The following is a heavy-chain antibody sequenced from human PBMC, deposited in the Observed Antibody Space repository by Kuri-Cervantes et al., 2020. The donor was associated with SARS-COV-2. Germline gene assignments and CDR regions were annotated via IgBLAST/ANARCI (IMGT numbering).Heavy chain of an antibody. CDR3: ARESAEWCTNCDSNHYYSGMDV. Sequence: GESLKISCAASGFTFSNYDMHWVRQIPGKGLEWVSTLGTAGETYYSGSVKGRFTTPRESAKNSLYLQTNSLRAEDTAVYFCARESAEWCTNCDSNHYYSGMDVWGQGTRVT. J-gene: IGHJ6*01. CDR1: GFTFSNYD. CDR2: LGTAGET. V-gene: IGHV3-13*01. D-gene: IGHD2-8*01.